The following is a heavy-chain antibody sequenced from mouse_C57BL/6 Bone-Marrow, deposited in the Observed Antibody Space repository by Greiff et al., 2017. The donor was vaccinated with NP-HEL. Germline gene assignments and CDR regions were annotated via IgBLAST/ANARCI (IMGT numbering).Heavy chain of an antibody. CDR1: GYTFTSYW. CDR3: ARYYCGSWGWYFDV. CDR2: LHPTSGGT. Sequence: QVQLQQPGADLVKPGASVKLSCKASGYTFTSYWMHWVKQRPGQGLEWIGRLHPTSGGTKYNQKFKTKATLTVDKSSSTAYMQLSSLTSEDSAVYYCARYYCGSWGWYFDVWGTGTTLTVSS. J-gene: IGHJ1*03. D-gene: IGHD1-1*01. V-gene: IGHV1-72*01.